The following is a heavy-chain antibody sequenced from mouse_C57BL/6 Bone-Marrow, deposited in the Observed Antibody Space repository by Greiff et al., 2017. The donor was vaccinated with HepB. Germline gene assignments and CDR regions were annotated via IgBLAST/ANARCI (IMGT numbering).Heavy chain of an antibody. CDR1: GYTFTDYN. Sequence: EVKLVESGPELVKPGASVKIPCKASGYTFTDYNMDWVKQSHGKSLEWIGDINPNNGGTIYNQKFKGKATLTVDKSSSTAYMELRSLTSEDTAVYYCASTAQATLRFAYWGQGTLVTVSA. CDR3: ASTAQATLRFAY. D-gene: IGHD3-2*02. J-gene: IGHJ3*01. CDR2: INPNNGGT. V-gene: IGHV1-18*01.